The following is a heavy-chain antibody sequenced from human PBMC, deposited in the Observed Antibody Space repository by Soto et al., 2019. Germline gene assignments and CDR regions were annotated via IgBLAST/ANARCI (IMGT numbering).Heavy chain of an antibody. CDR3: ARHSLRGWYAPVDY. CDR1: GYSFTNYW. V-gene: IGHV5-10-1*01. Sequence: GESLKISCNASGYSFTNYWITWVRQMPGKGLEWMGRIDPSDSYTNYSPSFQGHVTVSVDKSISTAYLQWSSLKASDTAMYYCARHSLRGWYAPVDYWGQGTLVTVSS. J-gene: IGHJ4*02. CDR2: IDPSDSYT. D-gene: IGHD6-19*01.